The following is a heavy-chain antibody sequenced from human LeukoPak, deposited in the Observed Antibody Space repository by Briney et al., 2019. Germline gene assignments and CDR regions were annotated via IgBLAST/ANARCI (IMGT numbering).Heavy chain of an antibody. CDR2: INQGGSEK. V-gene: IGHV3-7*01. J-gene: IGHJ4*02. CDR1: GFMFSSHW. D-gene: IGHD1-14*01. CDR3: ARDASPPGIIFDY. Sequence: PGGSLRLSCTASGFMFSSHWVNWVRQAPGRGLEWVANINQGGSEKYYVDSVKGRFTISRDNAKNSLYLEMSSLRAEDTAVYYCARDASPPGIIFDYWGQGNLVTVSS.